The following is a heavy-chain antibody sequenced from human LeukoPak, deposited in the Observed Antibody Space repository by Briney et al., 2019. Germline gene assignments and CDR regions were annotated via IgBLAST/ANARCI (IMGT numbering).Heavy chain of an antibody. V-gene: IGHV4-59*11. CDR1: GSSISPHY. D-gene: IGHD5-24*01. Sequence: SETLSLTCTASGSSISPHYWNWIRQPPGKGLEWIGYVHHSGSANYNPSLKSRVTISLDTSKNQFFLKLTSVTAADTAVYFCARDREMTTGWYYATDVWGAGSTVTVSS. CDR2: VHHSGSA. J-gene: IGHJ6*01. CDR3: ARDREMTTGWYYATDV.